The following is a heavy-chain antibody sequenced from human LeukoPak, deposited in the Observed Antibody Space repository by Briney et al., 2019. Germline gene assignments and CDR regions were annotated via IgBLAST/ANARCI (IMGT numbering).Heavy chain of an antibody. CDR2: IHHSGST. D-gene: IGHD3-3*01. V-gene: IGHV4-38-2*01. J-gene: IGHJ5*02. CDR3: ARLRSGLNWFDP. CDR1: GYSISSGYY. Sequence: SETLSLTCAVSGYSISSGYYWGWIRQPPGKGLEWIGSIHHSGSTYYNPSLKSRVTISVDTSKNQFSLKLSSVTAADTAVYYCARLRSGLNWFDPWGQGTLVTVSS.